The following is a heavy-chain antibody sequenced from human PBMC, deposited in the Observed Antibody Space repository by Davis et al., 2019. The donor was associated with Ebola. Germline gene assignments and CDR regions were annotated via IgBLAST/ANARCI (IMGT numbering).Heavy chain of an antibody. CDR3: ARDNRQLDYYYYGMDV. CDR2: ISAYNGNT. J-gene: IGHJ6*02. V-gene: IGHV1-18*01. CDR1: GGTFSSYA. D-gene: IGHD6-6*01. Sequence: AASVKVSCKASGGTFSSYAISWVRQAPGQGLEWMGWISAYNGNTNYAEKLQGRVTMTTDTSTSTAYMELRSLRSDDTAVYYCARDNRQLDYYYYGMDVWGQGTTVTVSS.